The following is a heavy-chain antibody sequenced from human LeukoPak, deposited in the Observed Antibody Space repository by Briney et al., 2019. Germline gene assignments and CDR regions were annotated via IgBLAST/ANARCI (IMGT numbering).Heavy chain of an antibody. Sequence: ASVKVSSKASGYTFTGYYMPWVRQAPGQGLEWRVWINPNSGGTNYAQKFQGRVTMTRETSISTAHMARSRLRSDDPARYCCSGGALTFGGVIAHNWFDPWGQGTLVTVSS. CDR1: GYTFTGYY. D-gene: IGHD3-16*02. CDR2: INPNSGGT. CDR3: SGGALTFGGVIAHNWFDP. J-gene: IGHJ5*02. V-gene: IGHV1-2*02.